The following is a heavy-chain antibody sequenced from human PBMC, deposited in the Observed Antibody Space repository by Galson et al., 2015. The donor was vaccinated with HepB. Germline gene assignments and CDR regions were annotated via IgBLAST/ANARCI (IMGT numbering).Heavy chain of an antibody. D-gene: IGHD1-26*01. CDR3: ARVFSWELQATPEYYFDY. CDR1: GYTFTSYY. CDR2: INPSGGST. Sequence: SVKVSCKASGYTFTSYYMHWVRQAPGQGLEWMGIINPSGGSTSYAQKFQGRVTMTRDTSTSTVYMELSSLRSEDTAVYYCARVFSWELQATPEYYFDYWGQGTLVTVSS. V-gene: IGHV1-46*01. J-gene: IGHJ4*02.